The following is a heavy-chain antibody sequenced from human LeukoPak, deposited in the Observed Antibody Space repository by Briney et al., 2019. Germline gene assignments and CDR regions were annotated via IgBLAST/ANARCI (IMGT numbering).Heavy chain of an antibody. CDR1: GFTFSSYW. CDR2: INSDGSST. D-gene: IGHD4-17*01. J-gene: IGHJ4*02. Sequence: PGGSLRLSCAASGFTFSSYWMHWVRQAPGKGLVWVSRINSDGSSTSYAESVKGRFTISRDNSKNTLYLQMNSLRAEDTAVYYCAPLGVTTWLDYWGQGTLVTVSS. V-gene: IGHV3-74*01. CDR3: APLGVTTWLDY.